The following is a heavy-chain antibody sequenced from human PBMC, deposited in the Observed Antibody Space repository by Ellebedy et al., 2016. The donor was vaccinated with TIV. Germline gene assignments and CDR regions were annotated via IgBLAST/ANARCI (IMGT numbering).Heavy chain of an antibody. V-gene: IGHV1-18*04. Sequence: ASVKVSCKASGYTFTSYGISWVRQAPGQGLEWMGWISAYNGNTNYAQKLQGRVTMTTDTSTSTAYMELRSLRSDDTAVYYCARRVHVVGATVKDWFDPWGQGTLVTVSS. J-gene: IGHJ5*02. CDR3: ARRVHVVGATVKDWFDP. CDR2: ISAYNGNT. D-gene: IGHD1-26*01. CDR1: GYTFTSYG.